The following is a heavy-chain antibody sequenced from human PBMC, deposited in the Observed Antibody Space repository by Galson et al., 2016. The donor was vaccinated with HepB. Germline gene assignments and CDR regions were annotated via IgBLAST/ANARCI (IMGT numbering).Heavy chain of an antibody. V-gene: IGHV3-21*01. J-gene: IGHJ3*02. CDR2: ISTRSSYI. CDR3: ARTLPRAGAFDI. CDR1: GFTFSISS. Sequence: SLRLSCAASGFTFSISSMNWVRQAPGKGLEWVSSISTRSSYIYYADSVKGRFTISRDNAKNSLYLQMNSLRAEDTAVYYCARTLPRAGAFDICGQGTMVTVSS.